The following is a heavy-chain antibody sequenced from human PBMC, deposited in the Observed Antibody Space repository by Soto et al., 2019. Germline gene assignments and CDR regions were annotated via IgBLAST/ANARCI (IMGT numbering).Heavy chain of an antibody. CDR1: GFAFRSYN. CDR2: ISSGSSNI. V-gene: IGHV3-21*01. CDR3: ASATVVAAIFDF. J-gene: IGHJ4*02. D-gene: IGHD2-15*01. Sequence: PGGSLRLSCAASGFAFRSYNMNWVRQAPGKGLEWVASISSGSSNIYYADSVKGRFTISRDNAKNSLFLQMDSLRAEDSAVYYCASATVVAAIFDFWGQGPMVTVPS.